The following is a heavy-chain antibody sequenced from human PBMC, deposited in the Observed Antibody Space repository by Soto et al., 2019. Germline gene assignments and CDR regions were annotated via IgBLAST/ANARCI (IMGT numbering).Heavy chain of an antibody. V-gene: IGHV1-69*12. CDR3: AIGVADNVVLKYFYAMDV. CDR1: GGTFSDYG. Sequence: QVQLVQSGAEVKKPGSSVKVSCKASGGTFSDYGISWVRQAPGQGLEWMGGIIPIFGTTNYPQKFQGRVTITANESTSIAYMEVRSLRSEDTAVYYCAIGVADNVVLKYFYAMDVWGQGTTVTVSS. CDR2: IIPIFGTT. D-gene: IGHD6-13*01. J-gene: IGHJ6*02.